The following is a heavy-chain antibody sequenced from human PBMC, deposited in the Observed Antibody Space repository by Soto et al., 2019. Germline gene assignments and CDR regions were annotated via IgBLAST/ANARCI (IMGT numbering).Heavy chain of an antibody. V-gene: IGHV4-31*03. CDR2: ISYSGNT. D-gene: IGHD3-3*01. Sequence: PPETLSPTCTVSGASISSASYYCDGIRQLPWGGLELIGFISYSGNTYHSPSLKSRLLLSVDTSKNQFSLELSFVTDADTAVYYCARGPTPFWSSYRFSYFDSWGQGTLVTVSS. J-gene: IGHJ4*02. CDR3: ARGPTPFWSSYRFSYFDS. CDR1: GASISSASYY.